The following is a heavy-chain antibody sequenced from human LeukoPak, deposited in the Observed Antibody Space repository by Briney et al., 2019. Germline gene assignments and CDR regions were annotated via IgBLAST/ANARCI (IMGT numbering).Heavy chain of an antibody. V-gene: IGHV3-48*03. CDR1: GFTFSSYG. CDR3: SRDRGGGDIYFDY. J-gene: IGHJ4*02. D-gene: IGHD2-21*02. CDR2: ISRSGATI. Sequence: GGSLRLSCAASGFTFSSYGMNCVRQAPGKGPEWISYISRSGATIYYADSVKGRFTISRDNAKNSLYLQMSSLGAEDTAIYYCSRDRGGGDIYFDYWGQGTLVTVSS.